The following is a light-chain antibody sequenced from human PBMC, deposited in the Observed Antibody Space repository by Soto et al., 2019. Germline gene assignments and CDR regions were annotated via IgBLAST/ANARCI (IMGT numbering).Light chain of an antibody. CDR2: GAS. CDR1: QSVSSSY. CDR3: QQYGSSPRT. V-gene: IGKV3-20*01. Sequence: EIVVTQSPGTLSLSPGERVTLSCRASQSVSSSYLAWYQQKPGQAPRLLIYGASSRATGIPDRFSGSGSGIDFTLTISRLEPEDFAVYYCQQYGSSPRTFGQGTKVDIK. J-gene: IGKJ1*01.